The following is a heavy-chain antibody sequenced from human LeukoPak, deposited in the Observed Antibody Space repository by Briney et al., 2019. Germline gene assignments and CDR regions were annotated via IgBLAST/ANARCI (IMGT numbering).Heavy chain of an antibody. CDR2: IRGSGEST. CDR1: GFTFSSYA. CDR3: AKDRISYTTSPGELSH. J-gene: IGHJ4*02. D-gene: IGHD3-10*01. V-gene: IGHV3-23*01. Sequence: GGSLRLSCAASGFTFSSYAMHWVRQAPGKGLEWVSTIRGSGESTHYADSVQGRFTISRDNSLYTVYLQMDSLRGDDTAVYYCAKDRISYTTSPGELSHWGQGTLVIVSS.